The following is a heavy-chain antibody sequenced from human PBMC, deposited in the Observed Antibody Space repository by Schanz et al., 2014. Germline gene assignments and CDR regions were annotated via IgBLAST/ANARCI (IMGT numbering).Heavy chain of an antibody. V-gene: IGHV3-21*01. CDR3: ARGTDTAMEHRPFDY. J-gene: IGHJ4*02. CDR2: ISSSSMYI. D-gene: IGHD5-18*01. CDR1: GFSFSTYG. Sequence: EVRLVESGGGLVKPGGSLRLSCAASGFSFSTYGMTWVRQAPGKGLEWVSSISSSSMYIYQADSMRGRFTISRDNAKNSLYLQMNSLRAEDTAVYYCARGTDTAMEHRPFDYWGQGTLVTVSS.